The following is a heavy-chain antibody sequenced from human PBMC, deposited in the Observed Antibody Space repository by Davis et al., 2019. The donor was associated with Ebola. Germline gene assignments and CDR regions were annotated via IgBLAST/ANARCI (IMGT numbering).Heavy chain of an antibody. D-gene: IGHD3-16*01. V-gene: IGHV3-15*01. CDR1: GFTFSSYS. CDR2: IKSKTDGGTT. Sequence: GESLKISCAASGFTFSSYSMNWVRQAPGKGLEWVGRIKSKTDGGTTDYAAPVKGRFTISRDDSKNTLYLQMNSLKTEDTAVYYCTTSDYIWGSLIDYWGQGTLVTVSS. CDR3: TTSDYIWGSLIDY. J-gene: IGHJ4*02.